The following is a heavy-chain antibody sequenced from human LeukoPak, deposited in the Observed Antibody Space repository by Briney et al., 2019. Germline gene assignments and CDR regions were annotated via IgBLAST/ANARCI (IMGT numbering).Heavy chain of an antibody. CDR3: ARDLGYSSGWRVWDY. Sequence: PSETLSLTCTVSGGSIRSYYWSWIRQPPGKGLEWIGYIYYSGSTNYNPSLKSRVTISVDTSKNQFSLKLSSVTAADTAVYYCARDLGYSSGWRVWDYWGQGTLVTVSS. CDR2: IYYSGST. CDR1: GGSIRSYY. J-gene: IGHJ4*02. V-gene: IGHV4-59*01. D-gene: IGHD6-19*01.